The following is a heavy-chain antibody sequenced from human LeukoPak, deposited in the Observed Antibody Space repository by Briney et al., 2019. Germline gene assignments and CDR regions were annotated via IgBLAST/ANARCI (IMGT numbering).Heavy chain of an antibody. J-gene: IGHJ4*02. CDR1: GGTFSSYA. CDR3: ARGNYITYYFDY. V-gene: IGHV1-69*05. CDR2: IIPIFGTA. D-gene: IGHD1-7*01. Sequence: ASVKVSCKASGGTFSSYAISWVRQAPGQGLEWMGGIIPIFGTANYAQKFQGRVTITTDESTSTAYMELSSLRSEDTAVYYCARGNYITYYFDYWGQGTLVTVSS.